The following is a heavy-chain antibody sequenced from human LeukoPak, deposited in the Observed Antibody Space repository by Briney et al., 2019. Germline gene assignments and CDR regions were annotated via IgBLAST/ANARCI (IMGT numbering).Heavy chain of an antibody. CDR2: IYSGGST. CDR3: ARSELGYYYYYMDV. Sequence: GGSLRLSCAASGFTVSSNYMSWVRQAPGKGLEWVSVIYSGGSTYYADSVKGRFTISRDNAKNSLYLQMNSLRAEDTGVYYCARSELGYYYYYMDVWGKGTTVTVSS. J-gene: IGHJ6*03. D-gene: IGHD7-27*01. CDR1: GFTVSSNY. V-gene: IGHV3-53*01.